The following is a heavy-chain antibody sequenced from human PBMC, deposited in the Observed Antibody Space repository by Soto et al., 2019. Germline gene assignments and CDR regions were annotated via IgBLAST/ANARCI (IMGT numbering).Heavy chain of an antibody. V-gene: IGHV3-48*03. CDR1: GFTFSSFE. CDR2: ISYSGSTL. Sequence: GGSLRLSCAASGFTFSSFEVMWVRQAPGKGLEWVSQISYSGSTLYYADSVKGRFTISRDNAKNSLYLQMNSLRAEDTAVYYCAREWVTGYIDFWGQGTQVTVSS. CDR3: AREWVTGYIDF. J-gene: IGHJ4*02. D-gene: IGHD3-9*01.